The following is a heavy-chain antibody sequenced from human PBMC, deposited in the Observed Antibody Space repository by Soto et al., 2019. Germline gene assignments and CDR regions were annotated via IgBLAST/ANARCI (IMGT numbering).Heavy chain of an antibody. CDR1: GGTFSSYA. J-gene: IGHJ4*02. D-gene: IGHD5-18*01. CDR2: IIPIFGTA. CDR3: ARGSLSELWLIDY. Sequence: GASVKVSCKASGGTFSSYAISWVRQAPGQGLEWMGGIIPIFGTANYAQKFQGRVTITADESTSTAYMELSSLRSEDTAVYYCARGSLSELWLIDYWGQGTLVTVSS. V-gene: IGHV1-69*13.